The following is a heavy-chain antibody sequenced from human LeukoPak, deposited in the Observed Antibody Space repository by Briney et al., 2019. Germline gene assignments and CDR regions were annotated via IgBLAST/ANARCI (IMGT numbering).Heavy chain of an antibody. D-gene: IGHD2-21*01. V-gene: IGHV3-21*01. Sequence: GGSLRLSCAASGFTFSTYSMHWVRQAPGKGLEWVSSISGSSSYIYYADSVKGRFIISRDNAKNSLYLQMNSLRAEDKAVYYCARDAYGDDYWGQGTLVTVSS. CDR1: GFTFSTYS. CDR2: ISGSSSYI. J-gene: IGHJ4*02. CDR3: ARDAYGDDY.